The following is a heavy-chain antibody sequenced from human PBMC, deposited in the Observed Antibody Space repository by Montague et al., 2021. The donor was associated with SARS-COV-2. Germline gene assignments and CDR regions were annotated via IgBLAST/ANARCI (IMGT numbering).Heavy chain of an antibody. CDR2: IWSHGSNT. CDR3: ARDRGRLQWFFQFDY. Sequence: SLRLSCAASGFSFSDYGMHWLRQAPGKGLEWVAVIWSHGSNTDYADSVKGRFTISRDDSKNDLYLQMSSLRGDDTAVYYCARDRGRLQWFFQFDYWGQGSLVTVSS. CDR1: GFSFSDYG. V-gene: IGHV3-33*01. J-gene: IGHJ4*02. D-gene: IGHD3-3*01.